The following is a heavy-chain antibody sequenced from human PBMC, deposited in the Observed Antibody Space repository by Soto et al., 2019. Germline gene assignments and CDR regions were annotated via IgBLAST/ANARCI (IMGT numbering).Heavy chain of an antibody. CDR2: INHSGST. CDR3: ARGDNVVVPAAMANAFDI. Sequence: QVQLQQWGAGLLKPSETLSLTCAVYGGSFSGYYWSWIRQPPGKGLEWIGEINHSGSTNYNPSLKSRVTISVDTSKNQFSLKLSSVTAADTAVYYCARGDNVVVPAAMANAFDIWGQGTMVTVSS. CDR1: GGSFSGYY. D-gene: IGHD2-2*01. V-gene: IGHV4-34*01. J-gene: IGHJ3*02.